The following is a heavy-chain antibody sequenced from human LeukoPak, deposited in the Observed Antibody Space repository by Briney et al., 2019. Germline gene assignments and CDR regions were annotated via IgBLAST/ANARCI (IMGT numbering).Heavy chain of an antibody. D-gene: IGHD6-6*01. Sequence: PGGSLRLSCAASGFTFSSYWMSWVRQAPGKGLEWVANMKQDGSEKYYVDSVKGRFTISRDNAKNSLYLQMNSLRAEDTAVYYCVPEYLAFDTWGQGTMVSVSS. CDR2: MKQDGSEK. V-gene: IGHV3-7*01. CDR1: GFTFSSYW. J-gene: IGHJ3*02. CDR3: VPEYLAFDT.